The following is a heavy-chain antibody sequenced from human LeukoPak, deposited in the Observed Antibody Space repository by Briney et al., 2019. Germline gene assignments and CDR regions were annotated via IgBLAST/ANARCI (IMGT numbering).Heavy chain of an antibody. D-gene: IGHD4-17*01. V-gene: IGHV1-69*02. Sequence: SVKVSCKASGDTFSSYTISWVRQAPGQGLEWMGRIISILGIANYAQKFQGRVTITADKSTSTAYMELSSLRSEDTAVYYCARVDGDLVDYWGEGALGTVSS. CDR2: IISILGIA. CDR3: ARVDGDLVDY. CDR1: GDTFSSYT. J-gene: IGHJ4*02.